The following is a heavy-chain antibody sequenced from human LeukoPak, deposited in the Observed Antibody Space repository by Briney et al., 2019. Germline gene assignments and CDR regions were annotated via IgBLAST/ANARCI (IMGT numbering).Heavy chain of an antibody. CDR1: GGSFSGYY. CDR3: ARGLSLGYFDWLFAGFDY. J-gene: IGHJ4*02. D-gene: IGHD3-9*01. CDR2: INHSGST. V-gene: IGHV4-34*09. Sequence: SETLSPTCAVYGGSFSGYYWSWIRQPPGKGLEWIGEINHSGSTNYNPSLKSRVTISVDTSKNQFSLKLSSVTAADTAVYYCARGLSLGYFDWLFAGFDYWGQGTLVTVSS.